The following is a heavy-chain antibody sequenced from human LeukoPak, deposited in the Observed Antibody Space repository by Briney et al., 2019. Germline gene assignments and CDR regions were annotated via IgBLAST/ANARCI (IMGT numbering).Heavy chain of an antibody. CDR2: ISGSGDNT. D-gene: IGHD3-10*01. Sequence: HSGGPLRLPCAPSGFSLSTYVMIWVRQAPGKGLEWVSAISGSGDNTYYAVSVEGRFTISRDNSKNTLYLQMNSQRAKHTDVYYCASPFQQLLLWFGELSVWGQGTLVTVSS. V-gene: IGHV3-23*01. CDR1: GFSLSTYV. J-gene: IGHJ4*02. CDR3: ASPFQQLLLWFGELSV.